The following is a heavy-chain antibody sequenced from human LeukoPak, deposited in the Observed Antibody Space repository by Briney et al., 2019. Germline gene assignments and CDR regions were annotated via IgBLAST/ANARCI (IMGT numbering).Heavy chain of an antibody. CDR3: ARVRQGIVVTGSGAFDI. V-gene: IGHV5-51*01. D-gene: IGHD1-26*01. Sequence: GESLKIFRKGSGYSFTIYCLDWVRQIPGKGLEWMLIFYPGDSDTRYSPSFEGQVPISADKFIKPAYLPCNRLKTWRNATFYFARVRQGIVVTGSGAFDIWGQGKMVTVSS. CDR2: FYPGDSDT. J-gene: IGHJ3*02. CDR1: GYSFTIYC.